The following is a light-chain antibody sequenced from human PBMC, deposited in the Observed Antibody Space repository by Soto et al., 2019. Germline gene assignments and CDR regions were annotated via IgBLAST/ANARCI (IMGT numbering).Light chain of an antibody. Sequence: EIVLTQSPGTLSLSPGERASLSCRASQSVSTTVAWYHQKPGQAPRLLVYGASTRATGIPARFSGSGAGTDFTLTISRLEPEDSAVYSCQQYGTSPHTFGQGTKVDI. J-gene: IGKJ2*01. CDR2: GAS. CDR3: QQYGTSPHT. CDR1: QSVSTT. V-gene: IGKV3-20*01.